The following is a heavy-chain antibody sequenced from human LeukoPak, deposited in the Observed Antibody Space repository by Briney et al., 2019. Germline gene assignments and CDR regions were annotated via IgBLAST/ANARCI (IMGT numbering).Heavy chain of an antibody. CDR2: IFYSGTT. Sequence: PSETLSLTCTVSGGSISSYYWSWIRQPPGKGLEWIGYIFYSGTTNYNPSLKSRVTISVDTSKNQFSLRLTSVTAADTAVYYCARFSSWGNAFDIWGQGTMVTVSS. V-gene: IGHV4-59*01. CDR3: ARFSSWGNAFDI. CDR1: GGSISSYY. J-gene: IGHJ3*02. D-gene: IGHD3-16*01.